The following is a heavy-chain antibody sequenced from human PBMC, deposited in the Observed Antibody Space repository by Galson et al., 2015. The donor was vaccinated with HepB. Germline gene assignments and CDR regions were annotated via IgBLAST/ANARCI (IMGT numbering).Heavy chain of an antibody. V-gene: IGHV5-51*01. CDR1: GYRFSMYW. CDR3: ARRQIYGGGIYSMDV. Sequence: QSGAEVKKPGESLKISCEGSGYRFSMYWIGWVRQMPGRGLEWMGSIYPGASETRYSPSFQGQVTISADKSISTDYLQWSSLKASDTAMYYCARRQIYGGGIYSMDVWGQGTTVTVSS. D-gene: IGHD2-21*01. J-gene: IGHJ6*02. CDR2: IYPGASET.